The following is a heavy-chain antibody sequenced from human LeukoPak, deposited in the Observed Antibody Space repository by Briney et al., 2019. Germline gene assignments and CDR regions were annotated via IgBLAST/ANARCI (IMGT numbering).Heavy chain of an antibody. V-gene: IGHV1-2*02. J-gene: IGHJ4*02. Sequence: ASVKVSCKPSGYTFTGYYMHWVRQAPGQGLEWMGWIYPNSGGTNYPQKFQGGVTMTRDTSINTAYMELSSLRSDDTAVYYCARIKWAAANDWGQGTLVTVSS. CDR1: GYTFTGYY. D-gene: IGHD6-13*01. CDR2: IYPNSGGT. CDR3: ARIKWAAAND.